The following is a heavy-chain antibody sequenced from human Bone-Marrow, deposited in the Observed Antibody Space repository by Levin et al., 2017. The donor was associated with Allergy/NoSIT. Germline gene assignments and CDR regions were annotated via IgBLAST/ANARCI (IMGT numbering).Heavy chain of an antibody. CDR1: GYTFTGYY. D-gene: IGHD3-10*01. CDR3: ARMIYGSGSYPKFDY. Sequence: GESLKISCKASGYTFTGYYMHWVRQAPGQGLEWMGRINPNSGGTNYAQKFQGRVTMTRDTSISTAYMELSRLRSDDTAVYYCARMIYGSGSYPKFDYWGQGTLVTVSS. CDR2: INPNSGGT. V-gene: IGHV1-2*06. J-gene: IGHJ4*02.